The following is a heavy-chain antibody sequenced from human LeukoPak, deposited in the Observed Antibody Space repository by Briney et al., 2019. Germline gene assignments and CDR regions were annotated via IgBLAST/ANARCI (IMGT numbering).Heavy chain of an antibody. J-gene: IGHJ4*02. D-gene: IGHD7-27*01. Sequence: GGTLTLSCAASGFTFDDYAMLWVRQAPGQGLEWVSHISGGGGSTYYAYSVKGRFTISRDNSKNSLYLQMNSLRTEDTALYYCAKNIGTGDVYWGQRALVTVSS. CDR1: GFTFDDYA. CDR2: ISGGGGST. CDR3: AKNIGTGDVY. V-gene: IGHV3-43*02.